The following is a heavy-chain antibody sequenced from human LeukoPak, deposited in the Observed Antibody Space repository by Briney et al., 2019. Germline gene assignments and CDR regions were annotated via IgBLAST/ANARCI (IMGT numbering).Heavy chain of an antibody. Sequence: SETLSLTCTVSGDSISTSSYYWGWIRRPPGKGLEWIGSIYYSGSTYYNPSLKSRVTISVDTSKNQISLKVSSVTAADTAVYYCARHHYSSGWNYCYYYMDVWGKGTTVTVSS. V-gene: IGHV4-39*01. CDR2: IYYSGST. D-gene: IGHD6-19*01. CDR3: ARHHYSSGWNYCYYYMDV. J-gene: IGHJ6*03. CDR1: GDSISTSSYY.